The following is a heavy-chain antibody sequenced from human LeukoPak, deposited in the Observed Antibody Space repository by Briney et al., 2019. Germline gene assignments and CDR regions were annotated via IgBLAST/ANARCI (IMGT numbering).Heavy chain of an antibody. CDR3: ARGSYYYDSSGYYHPDY. CDR1: GYTFTSYD. D-gene: IGHD3-22*01. J-gene: IGHJ4*02. V-gene: IGHV1-8*01. CDR2: MNPNSGNT. Sequence: ASVKVSCKASGYTFTSYDINWVRQATGQGLEWMGWMNPNSGNTGYAQKFQGRVTMTRNTSISTAYMELSSLRSEDTAVYYCARGSYYYDSSGYYHPDYRGQGNLVTVSS.